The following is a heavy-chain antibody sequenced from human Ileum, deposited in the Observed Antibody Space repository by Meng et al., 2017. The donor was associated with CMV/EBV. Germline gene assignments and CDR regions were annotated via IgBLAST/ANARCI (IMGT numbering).Heavy chain of an antibody. CDR3: ARETYCSSTSCSYDAFDI. CDR1: GGAIGSFY. J-gene: IGHJ3*02. Sequence: SETLSLTCTVSGGAIGSFYWTWIRQTPEKGLEWIGYISNSGTTNYNPSLKSRLTMSVDASQNQFSLKLSSVTAADTAVYYCARETYCSSTSCSYDAFDICGQGTIV. D-gene: IGHD2-2*01. CDR2: ISNSGTT. V-gene: IGHV4-59*01.